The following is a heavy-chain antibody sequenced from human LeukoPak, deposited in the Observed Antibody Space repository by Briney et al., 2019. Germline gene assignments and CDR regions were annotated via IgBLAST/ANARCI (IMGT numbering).Heavy chain of an antibody. Sequence: KPSETLSLTCTVSGGSISSHYWSWIRQPPGKGLEWIGYIYYSGSTNYNPSLKSRVTISVDTSKNQFSLKLSSVTAADTAVYYCARVPQHISSGSYYNGLLPGATFDYWGQGTLVTVSS. V-gene: IGHV4-59*11. CDR2: IYYSGST. CDR3: ARVPQHISSGSYYNGLLPGATFDY. J-gene: IGHJ4*02. CDR1: GGSISSHY. D-gene: IGHD3-10*01.